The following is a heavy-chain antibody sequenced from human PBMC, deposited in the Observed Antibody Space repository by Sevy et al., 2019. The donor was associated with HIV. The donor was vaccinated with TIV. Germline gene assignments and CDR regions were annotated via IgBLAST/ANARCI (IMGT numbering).Heavy chain of an antibody. CDR1: GFTFKDDF. D-gene: IGHD3-10*01. Sequence: GGSLRLSCVGSGFTFKDDFMTWVRQAPGKGLEWVSSISSRSSFTYYADSVKGRFTISRDNAQNSMFLQMNSVRPEDTALYYCARDRDDYASGRRHPYYYYRGMDVCGQGTTVTVSS. CDR3: ARDRDDYASGRRHPYYYYRGMDV. CDR2: ISSRSSFT. J-gene: IGHJ6*02. V-gene: IGHV3-21*01.